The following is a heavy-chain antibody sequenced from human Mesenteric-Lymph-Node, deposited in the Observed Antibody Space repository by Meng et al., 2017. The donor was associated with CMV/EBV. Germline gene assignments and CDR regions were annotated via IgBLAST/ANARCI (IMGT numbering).Heavy chain of an antibody. CDR3: ARSPRAAGPPAKY. D-gene: IGHD6-13*01. J-gene: IGHJ4*02. CDR2: ISYDGSNK. Sequence: GGSLRLSCAASGFTFSSYAMHWVRQAPGKGLEWVAVISYDGSNKYYADSVKGRFTISRDNSKNTLYLQMNSLRAEDTAVYYCARSPRAAGPPAKYWGQGTLVTVSS. V-gene: IGHV3-30-3*01. CDR1: GFTFSSYA.